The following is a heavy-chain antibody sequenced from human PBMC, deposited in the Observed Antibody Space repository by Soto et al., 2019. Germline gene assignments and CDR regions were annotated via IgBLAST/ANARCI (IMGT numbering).Heavy chain of an antibody. CDR3: ARDTPLYYDFWMGCLIRGYYCYFMDV. J-gene: IGHJ6*02. V-gene: IGHV4-59*01. D-gene: IGHD3-3*01. CDR1: GGSISSYY. CDR2: IYYSART. Sequence: QVQLQESGPGLVKPSETLSLTCTVSGGSISSYYWSWIRQPPGKGLEWIVYIYYSARTNYNPSLKGRVTSSVDSSKYQFSRKLFSVNDADTGVYYCARDTPLYYDFWMGCLIRGYYCYFMDVWGQGNTVTVSS.